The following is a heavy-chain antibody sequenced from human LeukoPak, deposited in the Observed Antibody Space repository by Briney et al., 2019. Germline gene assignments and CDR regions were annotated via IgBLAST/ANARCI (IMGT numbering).Heavy chain of an antibody. CDR1: GGSISSSSYY. V-gene: IGHV4-39*01. D-gene: IGHD3-3*01. CDR2: IYYAGNT. Sequence: PSETLSLTCTVSGGSISSSSYYWGWIRQSPGKGLEWIGSIYYAGNTYYNPSLKSRVTISVDRSENQFSLRVTSVTAADTAVYFCARPRFSGLGYFDYRGQGTLVTVS. CDR3: ARPRFSGLGYFDY. J-gene: IGHJ4*02.